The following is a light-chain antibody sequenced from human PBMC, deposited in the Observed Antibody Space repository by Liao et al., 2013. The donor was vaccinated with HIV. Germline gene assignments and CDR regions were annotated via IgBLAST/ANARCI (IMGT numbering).Light chain of an antibody. J-gene: IGLJ3*02. Sequence: SYELTQPPSVSVSPGQTARITCSGDALPKQYAYWYQQRPGQAPVLVIYYNGVRPSGIPERFSGSNSGNTAALTISRVEAGDEADYFCQVWDRSSNQGVFGGGTKLTVL. CDR1: ALPKQY. CDR3: QVWDRSSNQGV. CDR2: YNG. V-gene: IGLV3-21*01.